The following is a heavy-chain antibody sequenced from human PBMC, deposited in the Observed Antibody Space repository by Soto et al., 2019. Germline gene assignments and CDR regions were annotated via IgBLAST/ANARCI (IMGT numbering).Heavy chain of an antibody. V-gene: IGHV4-31*03. CDR2: IYYSGST. Sequence: QVQLQESGPGLVKPSQTLSLTCTVSGGSISSGGYYWSWIRQHPGKGLEWIGYIYYSGSTYYNPSLKRRVTISVDTSKNQFSLKLSSVTAADTAVYYCARDADYDFWSGHRDHYGMDVWGQGTTVTVSS. CDR1: GGSISSGGYY. CDR3: ARDADYDFWSGHRDHYGMDV. D-gene: IGHD3-3*01. J-gene: IGHJ6*02.